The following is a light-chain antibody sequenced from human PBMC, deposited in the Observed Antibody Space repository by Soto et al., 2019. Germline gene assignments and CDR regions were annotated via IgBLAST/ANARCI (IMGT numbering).Light chain of an antibody. CDR1: QGFSTW. Sequence: IQMTQSPSSVSASVGDRVTMTCRASQGFSTWLAWYQQKPGTAPKLLIHQATTMESGVPSSFSGSGSGTEFTLTISSLRPDDFATYYCQQYMSYSFGQGTKVDI. V-gene: IGKV1-5*01. J-gene: IGKJ1*01. CDR3: QQYMSYS. CDR2: QAT.